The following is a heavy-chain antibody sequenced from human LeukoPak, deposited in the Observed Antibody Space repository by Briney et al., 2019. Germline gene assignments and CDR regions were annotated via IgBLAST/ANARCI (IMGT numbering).Heavy chain of an antibody. V-gene: IGHV3-53*01. CDR2: LYPDGRT. CDR1: GLSVRGNY. J-gene: IGHJ3*02. CDR3: ARTRVDSSALDALDI. D-gene: IGHD3-22*01. Sequence: GGSLRLSCAASGLSVRGNYMSWVRQAPGKGLEWVSVLYPDGRTFYPDSVKGRFTISRDISKNTLYLQMNSLRVEDTAVYYCARTRVDSSALDALDIWGQGTLVTVSS.